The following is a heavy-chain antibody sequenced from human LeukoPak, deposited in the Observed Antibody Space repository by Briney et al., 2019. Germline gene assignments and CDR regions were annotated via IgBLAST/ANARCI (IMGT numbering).Heavy chain of an antibody. Sequence: SETLSLTFTVSGGSISSGGYYWSWIRQPPGKGLEWIGYIYHSGSTYYNPSLKSRVTISVDRSKNQFSLKLSSVTAADTAVYYCARGSPAVAGYYFDYWGQGTLVTVSS. CDR2: IYHSGST. V-gene: IGHV4-30-2*01. D-gene: IGHD6-19*01. CDR1: GGSISSGGYY. J-gene: IGHJ4*02. CDR3: ARGSPAVAGYYFDY.